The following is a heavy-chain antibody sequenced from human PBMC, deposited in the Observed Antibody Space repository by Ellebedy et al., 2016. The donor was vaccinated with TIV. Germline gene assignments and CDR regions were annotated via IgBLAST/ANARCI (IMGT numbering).Heavy chain of an antibody. CDR3: ARHELGSNAAFDY. V-gene: IGHV5-10-1*01. D-gene: IGHD1-26*01. CDR2: IDPGDPSGPYT. Sequence: GESLKISXTGSGYSFTLFWISWVRQMPGKGLEWMGRIDPGDPSGPYTTYGPSFQGHVTISFDTSITTAYLQWSSLKASDTAMYYCARHELGSNAAFDYWGQGTLVTVSS. J-gene: IGHJ4*02. CDR1: GYSFTLFW.